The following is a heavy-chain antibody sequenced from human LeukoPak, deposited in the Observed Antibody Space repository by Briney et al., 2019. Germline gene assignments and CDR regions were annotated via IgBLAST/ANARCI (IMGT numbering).Heavy chain of an antibody. J-gene: IGHJ4*02. CDR1: GFGFSGYG. V-gene: IGHV3-30*02. Sequence: GGSLRLSCAASGFGFSGYGMHWVRQTPGKGLEWVAFIRYDGSTKDYADSVRGRFTISRDNSKNTLYLQMNSLRAEDTAVYYCARSYYYDSSHTADYWGQGTLVTVSS. CDR2: IRYDGSTK. CDR3: ARSYYYDSSHTADY. D-gene: IGHD3-22*01.